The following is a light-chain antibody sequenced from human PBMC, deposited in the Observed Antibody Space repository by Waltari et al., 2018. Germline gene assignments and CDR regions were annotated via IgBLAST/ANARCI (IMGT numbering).Light chain of an antibody. J-gene: IGLJ2*01. CDR1: SSNIASNY. V-gene: IGLV1-47*01. CDR3: AAWDDSLNSLV. Sequence: QSVLTQSPSVSGTPGQRVSISCSGSSSNIASNYVYWYQQLPGTSPELLIYRDNQRRSGVPDRCSGSKSGTSASLAISGLRSEDEADYYCAAWDDSLNSLVFGGGTKLTVL. CDR2: RDN.